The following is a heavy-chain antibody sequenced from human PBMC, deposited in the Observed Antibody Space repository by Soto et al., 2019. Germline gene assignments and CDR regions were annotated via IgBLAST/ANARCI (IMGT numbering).Heavy chain of an antibody. V-gene: IGHV3-11*05. CDR2: ISRSSGSYT. CDR3: AREAWSNPDY. J-gene: IGHJ4*02. CDR1: GFTFSDYY. D-gene: IGHD1-26*01. Sequence: QVQLVESGGGLVKPGGSLRLSCAASGFTFSDYYMSWIRQAPGKGLEWVSYISRSSGSYTKYADSVKGRFTISRDNAGNSLYLQMNNLRAEDTAVYYCAREAWSNPDYWGQGTLVTVSS.